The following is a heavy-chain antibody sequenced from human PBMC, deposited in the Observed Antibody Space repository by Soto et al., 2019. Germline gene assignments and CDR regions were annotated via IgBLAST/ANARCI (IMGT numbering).Heavy chain of an antibody. V-gene: IGHV4-59*01. CDR2: IYYSGST. D-gene: IGHD2-15*01. J-gene: IGHJ4*02. CDR1: GGSISSYY. Sequence: SETLSLTCTVSGGSISSYYWSWIRQPPGKGLEWIGYIYYSGSTYYNPSLKSRVTISVDTSKNQFSLKLSSVTAADTAVYYCARAGAATLSDFWGQGTLVTVSS. CDR3: ARAGAATLSDF.